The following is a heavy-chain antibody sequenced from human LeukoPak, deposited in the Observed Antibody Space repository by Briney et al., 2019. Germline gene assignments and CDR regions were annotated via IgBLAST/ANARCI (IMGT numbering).Heavy chain of an antibody. D-gene: IGHD2-15*01. V-gene: IGHV5-51*01. Sequence: KPGESLKISCKGSGXSFTNYCIGWVRQMPGKGLEWMGIIYPGDSHTRYSPSFQGQVTISADKSISTAYLQWSSLKASDTAIYYCARHCSGGTCYRDYYYYYGMDVWGQGTTVTVSS. J-gene: IGHJ6*02. CDR3: ARHCSGGTCYRDYYYYYGMDV. CDR2: IYPGDSHT. CDR1: GXSFTNYC.